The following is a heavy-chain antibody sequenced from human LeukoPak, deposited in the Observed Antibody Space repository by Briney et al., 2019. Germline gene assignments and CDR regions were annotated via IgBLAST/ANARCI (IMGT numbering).Heavy chain of an antibody. D-gene: IGHD2-2*01. CDR1: GGSISSSSYY. J-gene: IGHJ4*02. Sequence: SETLSLTCTVSGGSISSSSYYWGWIRQPPGKGLEWIGSIYYSGSTYYNPSLKSRVTISVDTSKNQFSPKLSSVTAADTAVYYCAGQGVVPAAGDYWGQGTLVTVSS. CDR2: IYYSGST. CDR3: AGQGVVPAAGDY. V-gene: IGHV4-39*01.